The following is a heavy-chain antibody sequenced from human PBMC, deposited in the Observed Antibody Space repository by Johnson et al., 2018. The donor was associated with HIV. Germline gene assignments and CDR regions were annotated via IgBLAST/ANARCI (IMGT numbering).Heavy chain of an antibody. CDR1: GFTFSSYG. Sequence: QVQLVESGGGVVQPGRSLRLSCAASGFTFSSYGMHWVRQAPGKGLEWVAVLSYDGSNKYYADSVKGRFTISRDNSKNTRYLQMNSLRAEDTAVYYCANNLQQLATKDAFDIWGQGTMVTVSS. V-gene: IGHV3-30*18. CDR3: ANNLQQLATKDAFDI. J-gene: IGHJ3*02. CDR2: LSYDGSNK. D-gene: IGHD6-13*01.